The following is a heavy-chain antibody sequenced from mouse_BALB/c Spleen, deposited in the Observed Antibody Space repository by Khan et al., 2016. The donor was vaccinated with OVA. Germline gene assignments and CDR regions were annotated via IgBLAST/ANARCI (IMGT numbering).Heavy chain of an antibody. CDR1: GFTFSSYT. J-gene: IGHJ1*01. V-gene: IGHV5-6-4*01. CDR2: ISSGGTYT. Sequence: EVELVESGGGLVKPGGSLKLSCAASGFTFSSYTMSWVRQTPAKRLEWVATISSGGTYTYYPDSLKGRFTISRDNAKNHLYMQMRSLKSEATAMYYCTRDGNYAHWYFDVWGAGTTVTVSS. CDR3: TRDGNYAHWYFDV. D-gene: IGHD2-1*01.